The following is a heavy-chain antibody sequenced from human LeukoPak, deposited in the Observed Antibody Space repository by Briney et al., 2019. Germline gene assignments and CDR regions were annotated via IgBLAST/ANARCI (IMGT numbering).Heavy chain of an antibody. Sequence: GGSLRLSCAASGFTFDDYAMHWVRQAPGKGLEWVSLISWDGGGTYYADTVKGRFTISRDNSKNSLYLQMNSLRAEDTAVYYCARDYGGTHYFDYWGQGTLVTISS. CDR3: ARDYGGTHYFDY. J-gene: IGHJ4*02. D-gene: IGHD4-23*01. V-gene: IGHV3-43D*03. CDR1: GFTFDDYA. CDR2: ISWDGGGT.